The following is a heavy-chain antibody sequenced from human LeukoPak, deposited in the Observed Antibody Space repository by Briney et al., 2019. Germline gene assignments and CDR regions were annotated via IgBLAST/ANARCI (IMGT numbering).Heavy chain of an antibody. CDR1: GFSFSTYT. D-gene: IGHD3-22*01. CDR3: ARAYDITSSFDY. CDR2: ISPGSTYT. Sequence: GGSLRLSCAAPGFSFSTYTMNWVRQAPGKGLEWVSSISPGSTYTHYTDSVKGRFTISRDNARNSLFLQMNSLRAEDTAIYYCARAYDITSSFDYWGQGTLVTVSS. J-gene: IGHJ4*02. V-gene: IGHV3-21*01.